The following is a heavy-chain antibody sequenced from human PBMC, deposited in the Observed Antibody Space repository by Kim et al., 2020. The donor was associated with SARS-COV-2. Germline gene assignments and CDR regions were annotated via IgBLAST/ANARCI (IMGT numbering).Heavy chain of an antibody. CDR2: A. J-gene: IGHJ5*02. CDR3: APSSPNWFDP. V-gene: IGHV1-69*01. Sequence: ATHARKLQGRTTINADESTSTAYMELSSLRSEDTAVYYCAPSSPNWFDPWGQGTLVTVSS. D-gene: IGHD6-13*01.